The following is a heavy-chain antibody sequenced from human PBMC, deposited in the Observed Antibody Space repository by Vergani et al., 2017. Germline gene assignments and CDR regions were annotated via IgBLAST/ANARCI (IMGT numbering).Heavy chain of an antibody. CDR2: ISDSGGNT. CDR3: AKVTYGDYAGSDC. J-gene: IGHJ4*02. CDR1: GFTFSSYS. V-gene: IGHV3-23*04. D-gene: IGHD4-17*01. Sequence: EVQLVESGGGLVKPGGSLRLSCAASGFTFSSYSMSWVRQAPGKGLEWVSTISDSGGNTYYADSVKGRFTISRDNSENTLYLQMNSLRAEDTAVYYCAKVTYGDYAGSDCWGQGTLVTVSS.